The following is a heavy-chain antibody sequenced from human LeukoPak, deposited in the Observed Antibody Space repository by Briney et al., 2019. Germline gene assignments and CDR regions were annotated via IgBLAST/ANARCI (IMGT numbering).Heavy chain of an antibody. Sequence: PSETLSLTCTVSGGSISSYYWSWIRQPPGKGLEWIGYIYYSGSTNYNPSLKSRVTISVDTSKNQFSLKLSSVTAADTAVYYCARSSYSSSGYYYYYYMDVWGKGTTVTVSS. V-gene: IGHV4-59*01. CDR1: GGSISSYY. D-gene: IGHD6-6*01. CDR3: ARSSYSSSGYYYYYYMDV. CDR2: IYYSGST. J-gene: IGHJ6*03.